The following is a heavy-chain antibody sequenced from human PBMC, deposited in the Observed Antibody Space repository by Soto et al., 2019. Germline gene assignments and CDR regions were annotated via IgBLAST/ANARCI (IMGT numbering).Heavy chain of an antibody. CDR2: IYYSGST. CDR1: GGSISSYY. CDR3: ARGNWIPRSYSMDV. D-gene: IGHD1-20*01. J-gene: IGHJ6*03. Sequence: SETLSLTCTVSGGSISSYYWSWIRQPPGKGLEWIGYIYYSGSTNYNPSLKSRVTISVDTSKNQFSLKLSSVTAADTAVYYCARGNWIPRSYSMDVWGTGPTLTVSS. V-gene: IGHV4-59*01.